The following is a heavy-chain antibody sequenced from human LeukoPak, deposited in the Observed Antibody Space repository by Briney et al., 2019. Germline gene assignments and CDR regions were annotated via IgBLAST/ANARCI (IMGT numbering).Heavy chain of an antibody. J-gene: IGHJ5*02. V-gene: IGHV4-61*02. CDR3: ARVMVVARGLWFDP. CDR2: IYTSGST. D-gene: IGHD2-15*01. CDR1: GGSISSGSYY. Sequence: SETLSLTYTVSGGSISSGSYYWSWIRQPAGKGLEWIGRIYTSGSTNYNPSLKSRVTISVDTSKNQFSLKLSSVTAADTAVYYCARVMVVARGLWFDPWGQGTLVTVSS.